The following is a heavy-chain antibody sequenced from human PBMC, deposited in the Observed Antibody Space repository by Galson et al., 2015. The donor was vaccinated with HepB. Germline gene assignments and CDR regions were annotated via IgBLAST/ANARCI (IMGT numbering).Heavy chain of an antibody. CDR2: ISSSSSTI. Sequence: SLRLSCAASGFTFSSYSMNWVRQAPGKGLEWVSYISSSSSTIYYADSVKGRFTISRDNAKNSLYLQMNSLRDEDTAVYYCARAVSWELLPPYWYFDLWGRGTLVTVSS. J-gene: IGHJ2*01. CDR3: ARAVSWELLPPYWYFDL. CDR1: GFTFSSYS. V-gene: IGHV3-48*02. D-gene: IGHD1-26*01.